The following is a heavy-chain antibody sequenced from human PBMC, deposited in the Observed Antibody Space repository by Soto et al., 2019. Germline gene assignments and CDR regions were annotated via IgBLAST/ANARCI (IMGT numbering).Heavy chain of an antibody. J-gene: IGHJ6*02. V-gene: IGHV1-18*01. D-gene: IGHD5-12*01. Sequence: GASVKVSCKASGYTFTSYGISWVRQAPGQGLEWMGWISAYNGNTNYAQKLQGRVTMTTDTSTSTAYMELRSLRSDDTAVYYCAIEGDGYNDYHYYGMAVWGQGTTVTVSS. CDR3: AIEGDGYNDYHYYGMAV. CDR1: GYTFTSYG. CDR2: ISAYNGNT.